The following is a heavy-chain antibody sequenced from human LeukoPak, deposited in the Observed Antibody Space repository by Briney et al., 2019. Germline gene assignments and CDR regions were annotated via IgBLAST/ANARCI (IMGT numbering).Heavy chain of an antibody. CDR3: AKDERQWLVRGAFDI. Sequence: GGSLRLSCAASGFTFSMYGLHWLRQAPGKGLEWVAVISYDGSNKYYADSVKGRFTISRDNSKNTLYLQMNSLRAEDTAVYYCAKDERQWLVRGAFDIWGQGTMVTVSS. CDR1: GFTFSMYG. CDR2: ISYDGSNK. V-gene: IGHV3-30*18. J-gene: IGHJ3*02. D-gene: IGHD6-19*01.